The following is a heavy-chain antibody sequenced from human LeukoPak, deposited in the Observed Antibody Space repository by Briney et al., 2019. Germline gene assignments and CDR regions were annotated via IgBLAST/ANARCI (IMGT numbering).Heavy chain of an antibody. Sequence: PGGSLRLSCAASGFTFSTYAIHWVRQAPGKGLEWVSLISYDGSNKNYADSVKGRFTISRDNSKNTLYLQMNGLRAEDTAVYYCAREMTTVTTFALDYWGQGTLVTVPS. V-gene: IGHV3-30-3*01. D-gene: IGHD4-17*01. CDR2: ISYDGSNK. J-gene: IGHJ4*02. CDR3: AREMTTVTTFALDY. CDR1: GFTFSTYA.